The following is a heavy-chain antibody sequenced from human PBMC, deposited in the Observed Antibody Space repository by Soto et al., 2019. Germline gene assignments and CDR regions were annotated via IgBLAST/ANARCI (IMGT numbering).Heavy chain of an antibody. J-gene: IGHJ4*02. Sequence: EVQLLVSGGDLVQPGESLRLSCAASGCTFNNYAMTWVRQAPGKGLEWLSGISGSGGSTYYANSVKGRFIISRDNSKKTLYLQLNSLRVEDTATYYCAKSPTTTSPRVDSWGQGTLVTVSS. D-gene: IGHD4-4*01. CDR2: ISGSGGST. CDR3: AKSPTTTSPRVDS. CDR1: GCTFNNYA. V-gene: IGHV3-23*01.